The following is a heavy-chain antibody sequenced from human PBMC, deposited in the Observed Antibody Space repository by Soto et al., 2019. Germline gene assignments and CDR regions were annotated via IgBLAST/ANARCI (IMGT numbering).Heavy chain of an antibody. D-gene: IGHD2-15*01. CDR1: GGTFSSYA. CDR3: ARSQGGRSSLDSYYYYYYGMDV. J-gene: IGHJ6*02. V-gene: IGHV1-69*01. Sequence: HVQLVQSGAELKKPGSSVTVSCKAPGGTFSSYAISWVRQAPGQGLEWMGGIIPIVGTANDAQKFQGRVTITADESTSTGYMELSSLRSEDTAVYYGARSQGGRSSLDSYYYYYYGMDVWGQGTTVTVSS. CDR2: IIPIVGTA.